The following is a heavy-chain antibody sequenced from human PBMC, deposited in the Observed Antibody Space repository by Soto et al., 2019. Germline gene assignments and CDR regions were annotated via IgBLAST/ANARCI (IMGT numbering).Heavy chain of an antibody. CDR2: ISYDGSNK. V-gene: IGHV3-30*18. CDR3: AKALAAAASLFDY. Sequence: ESGGGVVQPGRSLRLSCAASGFTFSSYGMHWVRQAPGKGLEWVAVISYDGSNKYYADSVKGRFTISRDNSKNTLYLQMNSLRAEDTAVYYCAKALAAAASLFDYWGQGTLVTVSS. CDR1: GFTFSSYG. D-gene: IGHD6-13*01. J-gene: IGHJ4*02.